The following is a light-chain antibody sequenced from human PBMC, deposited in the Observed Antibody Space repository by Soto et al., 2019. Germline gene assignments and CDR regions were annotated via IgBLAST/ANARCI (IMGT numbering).Light chain of an antibody. CDR3: QQYGSSPYT. Sequence: EIVLTQSPGTLSLSPGERATLSCRASQSVSSSSLAWYQQKPGQAPRLLIYGASSRATGIPDRFSGSGSGTDFTLTISRLEPGDFAVFDCQQYGSSPYTLGQGTKLEIK. V-gene: IGKV3-20*01. CDR1: QSVSSSS. J-gene: IGKJ2*01. CDR2: GAS.